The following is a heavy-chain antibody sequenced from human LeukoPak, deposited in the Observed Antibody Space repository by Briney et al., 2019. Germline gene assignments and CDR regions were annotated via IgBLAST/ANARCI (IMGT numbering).Heavy chain of an antibody. V-gene: IGHV4-31*03. J-gene: IGHJ3*02. CDR3: ARDHTLRDGYTLDAFDI. D-gene: IGHD5-24*01. Sequence: NPSETLSLTCSVSGGSISSRGYYWSWIRQYPGKGLEWIGYIYYSGTTFHNPSLESRTTISVDTSKNQFSLKLSSVTAADTAVYYCARDHTLRDGYTLDAFDIWGQGTMVSVSS. CDR1: GGSISSRGYY. CDR2: IYYSGTT.